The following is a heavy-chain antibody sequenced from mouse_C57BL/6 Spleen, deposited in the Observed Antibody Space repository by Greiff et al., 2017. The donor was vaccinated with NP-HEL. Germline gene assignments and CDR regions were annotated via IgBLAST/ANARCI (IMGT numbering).Heavy chain of an antibody. CDR3: SSYEDWFAY. CDR1: GFSLTSYG. Sequence: VQRVESGPGLVQPSQSLSITCTVSGFSLTSYGVHWVRQSPGKGLEWLGVIWRGGSTDYNVAFMSRLSITKDNSKSQVFFKLNSLQADDTAIYYCSSYEDWFAYWGQGTLVTVSA. V-gene: IGHV2-5*01. CDR2: IWRGGST. J-gene: IGHJ3*01. D-gene: IGHD1-1*01.